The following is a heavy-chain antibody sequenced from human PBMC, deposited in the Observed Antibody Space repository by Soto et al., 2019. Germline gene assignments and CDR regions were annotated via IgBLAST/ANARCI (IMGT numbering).Heavy chain of an antibody. J-gene: IGHJ6*02. Sequence: PSETLSLTCTVSGGSISSDNFFWSWIRQPPGEGLEWIGYIYYRGSTYYNPSLESRLTLLVDTSKNQFSLKLRSVTAADTAVYYCARVAIACPSSSCYNHYYYSLDVWGQGTTVNVS. CDR1: GGSISSDNFF. D-gene: IGHD2-2*02. CDR2: IYYRGST. V-gene: IGHV4-30-4*01. CDR3: ARVAIACPSSSCYNHYYYSLDV.